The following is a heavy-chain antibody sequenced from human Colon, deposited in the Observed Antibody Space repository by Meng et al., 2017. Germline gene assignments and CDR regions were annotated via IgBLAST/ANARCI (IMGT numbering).Heavy chain of an antibody. CDR1: GGSFRGFY. CDR3: ATGLRHGDWFDP. CDR2: INHFGIS. V-gene: IGHV4-34*02. J-gene: IGHJ5*02. D-gene: IGHD4-17*01. Sequence: QVQIQKGGARLVQPSDALSLSCAVSGGSFRGFYGSWNRLPPGKGLEWIGEINHFGISNYNSSLTGRLTMSVDTSKKQISLTLTSVTAADTAVYYCATGLRHGDWFDPWGQGILVTVSS.